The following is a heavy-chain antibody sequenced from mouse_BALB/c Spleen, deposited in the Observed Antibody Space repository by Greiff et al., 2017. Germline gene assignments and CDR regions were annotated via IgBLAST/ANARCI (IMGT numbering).Heavy chain of an antibody. Sequence: EVQLQQSGPELVKPGASVKMSCKASGYTFTSYVMHWVKQKPGQGLEWIGYINPYNDGTKYNEKFKGKATLTSDKSSSTAYMELSSLTSEDSAVYYCARTVVPYYYAMDYWGQGTSVTVSS. D-gene: IGHD1-1*01. CDR2: INPYNDGT. CDR3: ARTVVPYYYAMDY. CDR1: GYTFTSYV. J-gene: IGHJ4*01. V-gene: IGHV1-14*01.